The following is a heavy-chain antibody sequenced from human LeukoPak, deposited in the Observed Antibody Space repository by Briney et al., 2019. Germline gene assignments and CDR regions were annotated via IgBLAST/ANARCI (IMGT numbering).Heavy chain of an antibody. CDR1: GFTFDDYA. V-gene: IGHV3-43*02. CDR2: ISGDGGSK. D-gene: IGHD3-10*01. J-gene: IGHJ4*02. Sequence: GGSLKLPCAASGFTFDDYAMHWVRQAPGKGLEWVSLISGDGGSKYYADSVKGRFTISRDNSKNSLYLQMNSLRTGDTALYYCAKDYYGSFDYWGQGTLVTVSS. CDR3: AKDYYGSFDY.